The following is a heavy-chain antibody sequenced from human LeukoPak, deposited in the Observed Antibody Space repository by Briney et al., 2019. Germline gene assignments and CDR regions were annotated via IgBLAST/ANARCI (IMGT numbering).Heavy chain of an antibody. V-gene: IGHV4-30-2*06. CDR2: IYHSGGA. J-gene: IGHJ4*02. CDR1: GDSISRSGSS. Sequence: SETLSLTCAVSGDSISRSGSSWSWIRQSPGKGLEWIGFIYHSGGAYYNPSLKSRVTISLDKSKNQFSLKLSSVTAADTAVYYCARDFIAQSPIPAFWGQGTLVSVSS. D-gene: IGHD3-3*02. CDR3: ARDFIAQSPIPAF.